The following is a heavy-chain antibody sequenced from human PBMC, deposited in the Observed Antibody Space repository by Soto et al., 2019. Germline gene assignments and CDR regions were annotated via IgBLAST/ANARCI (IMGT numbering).Heavy chain of an antibody. CDR1: DCTLGNYW. Sequence: GGSLRLSCRTSDCTLGNYWMNWARQAPGKGLEWVANIKPDGSVTNYLDSVKGRFTISRDNVRNSVSMQMNSLRVEDTAVYFCFGGNGGPQWGQGTLVTVSS. V-gene: IGHV3-7*03. CDR3: FGGNGGPQ. J-gene: IGHJ4*02. CDR2: IKPDGSVT. D-gene: IGHD3-16*01.